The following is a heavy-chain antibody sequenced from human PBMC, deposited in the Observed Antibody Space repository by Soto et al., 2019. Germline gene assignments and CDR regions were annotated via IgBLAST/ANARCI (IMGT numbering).Heavy chain of an antibody. J-gene: IGHJ4*02. D-gene: IGHD3-3*01. CDR3: AKQSEISVPRYYFDL. CDR1: YPFSGYD. V-gene: IGHV1-8*01. Sequence: YPFSGYDISWVLQAPGQGLEWMVWMNPKTGDTGYEQNCRGRLAMTRNTSIDTAYMELSSLRSEDTAVYYCAKQSEISVPRYYFDLWGQGTLVTVSS. CDR2: MNPKTGDT.